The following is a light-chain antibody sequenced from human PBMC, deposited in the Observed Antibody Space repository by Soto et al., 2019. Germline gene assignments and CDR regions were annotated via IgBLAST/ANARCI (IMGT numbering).Light chain of an antibody. J-gene: IGKJ5*01. CDR2: DAS. Sequence: EIVLTQSPVTLSLSQGERATLSCWASQSVRTYLAWYQVKPGQAPRLLIYDASSRASGVPARFSGSGSGTDFTLTISSLEPEDFALYYCQQRNSCPPITFGQGTRLEIK. V-gene: IGKV3-11*01. CDR3: QQRNSCPPIT. CDR1: QSVRTY.